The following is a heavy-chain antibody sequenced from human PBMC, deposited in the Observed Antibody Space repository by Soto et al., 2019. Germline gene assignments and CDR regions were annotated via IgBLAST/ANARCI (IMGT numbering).Heavy chain of an antibody. J-gene: IGHJ6*02. CDR3: ASGLRRQWLVTYYYGMDV. Sequence: PSETLSLTCTVSGGSISSSSYYWGWIRQPPGKGLEWIGSIYYSGSTYYNPSLKSRVTLSVDTSKNQFSLKLSSVTAADTAVYYCASGLRRQWLVTYYYGMDVWGQGTTVTVSS. V-gene: IGHV4-39*01. D-gene: IGHD6-19*01. CDR2: IYYSGST. CDR1: GGSISSSSYY.